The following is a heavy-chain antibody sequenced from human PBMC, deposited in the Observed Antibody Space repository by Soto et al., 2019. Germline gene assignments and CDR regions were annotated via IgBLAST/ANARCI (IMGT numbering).Heavy chain of an antibody. V-gene: IGHV3-74*01. CDR1: GFSFSTNW. CDR2: LSRDGSSA. Sequence: EVQLVESGGVLVQPGGSLRLSCAASGFSFSTNWMQWVRQVPGKGLVWVSRLSRDGSSANYADSVKGRFTISRDNAKNTLYLQMNSLTAEDTAIYYCARGPTGWYGFDYWGQGTLVTVSS. J-gene: IGHJ4*02. CDR3: ARGPTGWYGFDY. D-gene: IGHD6-19*01.